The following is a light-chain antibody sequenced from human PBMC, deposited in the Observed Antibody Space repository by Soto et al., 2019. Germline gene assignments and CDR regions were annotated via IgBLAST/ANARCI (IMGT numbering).Light chain of an antibody. J-gene: IGLJ2*01. V-gene: IGLV2-14*01. CDR2: EVS. Sequence: QSALTQPASVSGSPGQSITICCTGTSSDVGGYNYVSWYQQHPGKAPKLMIYEVSNRPSGVSNRFSGSKSGNTASLTISGLQAEDEADYYCSSYTSSSTVVFGEGTKVTVL. CDR3: SSYTSSSTVV. CDR1: SSDVGGYNY.